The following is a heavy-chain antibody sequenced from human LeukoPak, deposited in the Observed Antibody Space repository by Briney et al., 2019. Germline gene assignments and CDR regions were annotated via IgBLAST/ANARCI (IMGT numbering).Heavy chain of an antibody. CDR2: ISSSSSTI. CDR3: AREYRLWSGVRASGGMDV. V-gene: IGHV3-48*01. Sequence: GGSLRLSCAASGFTFSSYSMNWVRQAPGKGLEWVSYISSSSSTIYYADSVKGRFTISRDNAKNSLYLQMNSLRAEDTAVYYCAREYRLWSGVRASGGMDVWGQGTTVTVSS. D-gene: IGHD3-10*01. CDR1: GFTFSSYS. J-gene: IGHJ6*02.